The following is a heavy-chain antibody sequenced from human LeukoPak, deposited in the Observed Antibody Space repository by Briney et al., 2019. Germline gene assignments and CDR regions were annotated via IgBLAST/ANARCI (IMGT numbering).Heavy chain of an antibody. J-gene: IGHJ4*02. D-gene: IGHD1-7*01. CDR3: ARAITGTTAFDY. CDR1: GGSISSYY. V-gene: IGHV4-4*09. CDR2: IYTSGST. Sequence: PSETLSLTCTVSGGSISSYYCSWIRQPPGKGLEWIGYIYTSGSTNYNPSLKSRVTISVDTSKNQFSLKLSSVTAADTAVYYCARAITGTTAFDYWGQGTLVTVSS.